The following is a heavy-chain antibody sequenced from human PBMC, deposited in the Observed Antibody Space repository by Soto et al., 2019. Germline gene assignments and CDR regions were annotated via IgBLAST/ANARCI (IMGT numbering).Heavy chain of an antibody. CDR2: IIPMTGTP. CDR3: ARGPILPGATSWLDP. V-gene: IGHV1-69*01. CDR1: GGIFSSFS. D-gene: IGHD2-2*01. J-gene: IGHJ5*02. Sequence: QVQLVQSGAEVKTPGSSVEVSCKASGGIFSSFSITWVRQVPGHGLEWMGGIIPMTGTPNYAEKFQGRLTLPADASTRTAYLVLSSLTSEDTAVYYCARGPILPGATSWLDPWGQGTVVIVSS.